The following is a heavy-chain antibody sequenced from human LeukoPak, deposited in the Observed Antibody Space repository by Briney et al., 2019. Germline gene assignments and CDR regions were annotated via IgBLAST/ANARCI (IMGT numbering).Heavy chain of an antibody. J-gene: IGHJ4*02. Sequence: SETLSLTCAVSGGSISSSYWWTWVRQPPGKGLEWIGEIYHSGSTNYNPSLESRVSISVDKSKNQFSLKLSSVTAADTAVYYCARGAATFPFDYWGQGTLVTVSS. V-gene: IGHV4-4*02. CDR1: GGSISSSYW. CDR2: IYHSGST. D-gene: IGHD3-16*01. CDR3: ARGAATFPFDY.